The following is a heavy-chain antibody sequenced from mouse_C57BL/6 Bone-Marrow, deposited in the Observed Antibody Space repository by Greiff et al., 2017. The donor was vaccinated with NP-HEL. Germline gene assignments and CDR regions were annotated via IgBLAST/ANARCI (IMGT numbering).Heavy chain of an antibody. J-gene: IGHJ4*01. CDR1: GYTFTSYW. V-gene: IGHV1-5*01. Sequence: EVQLQQSGTVLARPGASVKMSCKTSGYTFTSYWMHWVKQRPGQGLEWIGAIYPGNSDTSYNQKFKGKAKLTAVTSASTAYMELSSLTNEDSAVYYCTEGRWLLRAMDYWGQGTAVTVSS. D-gene: IGHD2-3*01. CDR3: TEGRWLLRAMDY. CDR2: IYPGNSDT.